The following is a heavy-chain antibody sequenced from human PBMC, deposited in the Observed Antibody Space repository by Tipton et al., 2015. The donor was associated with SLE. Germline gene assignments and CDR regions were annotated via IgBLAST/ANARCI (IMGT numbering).Heavy chain of an antibody. CDR3: ARETGEWFDP. J-gene: IGHJ5*02. D-gene: IGHD3-16*01. V-gene: IGHV4-34*01. CDR2: INHSGST. CDR1: GGSFSGYY. Sequence: TLSLTCAVYGGSFSGYYWSWIRQPPGKGLEWIGEINHSGSTNYNPSLKSRVTISVDTSKNQFSLKLSSVTAADTAVYYCARETGEWFDPWGQGTLVTVSS.